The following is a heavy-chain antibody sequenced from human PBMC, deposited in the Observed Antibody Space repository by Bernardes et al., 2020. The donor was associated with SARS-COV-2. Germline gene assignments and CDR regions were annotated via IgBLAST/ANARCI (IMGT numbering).Heavy chain of an antibody. CDR2: IKKDGSEK. Sequence: GGSLRLSCAASGFTFSRYWMSWVRQAPGKELEWVANIKKDGSEKHYVDSVKGRFTISRDNAKNSLYLQVSNLRPEDTAVYYCARERALHATYYFDYWGQGTLVAVSS. V-gene: IGHV3-7*04. CDR1: GFTFSRYW. CDR3: ARERALHATYYFDY. D-gene: IGHD3-10*01. J-gene: IGHJ4*02.